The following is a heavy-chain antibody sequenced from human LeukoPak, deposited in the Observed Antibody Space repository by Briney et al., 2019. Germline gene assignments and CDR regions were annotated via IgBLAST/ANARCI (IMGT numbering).Heavy chain of an antibody. J-gene: IGHJ6*03. V-gene: IGHV1-46*01. CDR3: ARGPHVAVAGTPNYYYMDV. D-gene: IGHD6-19*01. Sequence: ASVKVSCKASGYTFTSYYMHWVRQAPGQGLEWMGIINPSGGSTSYAQKFQGRVTTTADKSTSTAYMELSSLRSEDTAVYYCARGPHVAVAGTPNYYYMDVWGKGTTVTVSS. CDR2: INPSGGST. CDR1: GYTFTSYY.